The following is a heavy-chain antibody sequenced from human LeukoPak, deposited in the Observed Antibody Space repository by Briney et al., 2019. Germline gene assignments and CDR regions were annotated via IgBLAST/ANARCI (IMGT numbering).Heavy chain of an antibody. Sequence: GGSLRLSCTASGFTFGDYAMSWFRQAPGKGLEWVGFIRSKAYGGTTEYAASVKGRFTISRDDSKSIAYLQMNSLKTEDTAVYYCTRDRVAVAARAPNWFDPWGQGTLVTVSS. V-gene: IGHV3-49*03. CDR2: IRSKAYGGTT. J-gene: IGHJ5*02. CDR3: TRDRVAVAARAPNWFDP. CDR1: GFTFGDYA. D-gene: IGHD6-19*01.